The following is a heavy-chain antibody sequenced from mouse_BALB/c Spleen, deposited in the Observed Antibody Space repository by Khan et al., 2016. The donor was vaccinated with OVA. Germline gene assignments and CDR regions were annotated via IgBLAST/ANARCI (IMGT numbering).Heavy chain of an antibody. V-gene: IGHV3-2*02. J-gene: IGHJ4*01. CDR3: ARKNYYGCAVDY. Sequence: EVQLQESGPGLVKPSQSLSLTCTVTGYSITTNYAWDWIRQFPGNKLEWMGFISYSGSTSYNPSLKSRISIPRDTSTNQFFLQLNSVTTEDTATYYWARKNYYGCAVDYWGQGTSVTVSS. CDR2: ISYSGST. CDR1: GYSITTNYA. D-gene: IGHD1-2*01.